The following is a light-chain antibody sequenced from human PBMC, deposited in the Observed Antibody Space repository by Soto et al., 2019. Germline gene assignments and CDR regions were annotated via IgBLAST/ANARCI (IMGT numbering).Light chain of an antibody. CDR1: QSVKSS. J-gene: IGKJ4*01. V-gene: IGKV3-15*01. CDR2: GAS. CDR3: QQYDNWPPKT. Sequence: EIVMTQSPATLSVSPGERATLSCRASQSVKSSLAWYQHKPGQLPRLLIYGASTRATGVPLRFSGSGSGTEFTLTISSLQSEDVGVYYCQQYDNWPPKTFGGGTKVEVK.